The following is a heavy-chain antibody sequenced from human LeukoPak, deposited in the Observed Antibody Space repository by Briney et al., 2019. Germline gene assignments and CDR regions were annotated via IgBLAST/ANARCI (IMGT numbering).Heavy chain of an antibody. CDR2: INAYNGNT. Sequence: GASVKVSCKASGYTFNTYGFSWVRQPPGQGLEWMGWINAYNGNTNYAQKLQGRVTMTTETSTSTAYMELRSLRSDDTAVYYCARRQGTTLSFDYWGQGTLVSVSS. D-gene: IGHD1-1*01. CDR3: ARRQGTTLSFDY. CDR1: GYTFNTYG. V-gene: IGHV1-18*01. J-gene: IGHJ4*02.